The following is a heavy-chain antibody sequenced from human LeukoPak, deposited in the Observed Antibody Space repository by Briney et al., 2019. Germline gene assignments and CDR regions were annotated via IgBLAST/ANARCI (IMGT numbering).Heavy chain of an antibody. D-gene: IGHD6-13*01. J-gene: IGHJ4*02. CDR2: IIPILGIA. Sequence: GASVKVSCKASGGTFSSYAISWVRQAPGQGLEWMGRIIPILGIANYAQKFQGRVTITADKSTSTAYMELSSLRSEDTAVYYCARAGYSSSWYLFDYWGQGTLVTVSS. V-gene: IGHV1-69*04. CDR3: ARAGYSSSWYLFDY. CDR1: GGTFSSYA.